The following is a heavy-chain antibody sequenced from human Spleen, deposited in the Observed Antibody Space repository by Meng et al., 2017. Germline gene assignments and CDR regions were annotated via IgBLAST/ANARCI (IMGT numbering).Heavy chain of an antibody. CDR3: ARGNWGSLGYFDY. D-gene: IGHD7-27*01. CDR2: IYSGGNT. J-gene: IGHJ4*02. CDR1: GFTVSHNY. V-gene: IGHV3-66*02. Sequence: GGSLRLSCAASGFTVSHNYMSWVRQAPGKGLEWVSVIYSGGNTYYADSVKGRFTISRDNSKNTLSLQMDSLGPEDTAVYYCARGNWGSLGYFDYWAQGTVVTVSS.